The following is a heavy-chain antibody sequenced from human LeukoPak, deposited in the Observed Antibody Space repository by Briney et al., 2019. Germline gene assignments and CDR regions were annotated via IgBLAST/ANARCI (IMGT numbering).Heavy chain of an antibody. D-gene: IGHD2-2*03. CDR2: IYHSGST. Sequence: SETLSLTCAVSGGSVSSDNWWSWVRQPPGKGLEWIGYIYHSGSTYYNPSLKSRVTISVDRSKNQFSLKLSSVTAADTAVYYCARGGYCSSTSCYGNAFDIWGQGTMVTVSS. CDR3: ARGGYCSSTSCYGNAFDI. V-gene: IGHV4-4*02. CDR1: GGSVSSDNW. J-gene: IGHJ3*02.